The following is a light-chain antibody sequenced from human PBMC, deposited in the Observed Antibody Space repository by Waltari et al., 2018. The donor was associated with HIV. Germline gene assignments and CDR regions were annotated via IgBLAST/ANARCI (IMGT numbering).Light chain of an antibody. CDR2: GDT. V-gene: IGLV1-40*01. CDR1: SSNIGAGFD. CDR3: QSYDSGLSVV. J-gene: IGLJ3*02. Sequence: QSVLTQPPSVSGAPGQRVTISSTGNSSNIGAGFDVHWYQQLPETAPKLLIYGDTNRPSGVPDRFSGSKSGTSASLAITGLQAEDEADYYCQSYDSGLSVVFGGGTKLTVL.